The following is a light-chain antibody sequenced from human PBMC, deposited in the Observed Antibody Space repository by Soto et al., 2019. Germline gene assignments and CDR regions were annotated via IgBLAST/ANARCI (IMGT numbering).Light chain of an antibody. CDR2: EGS. CDR1: SSDVGRYNL. V-gene: IGLV2-23*01. CDR3: CSYAGSVV. J-gene: IGLJ2*01. Sequence: QSALTQPDSVSGSPGPSITISCTGTSSDVGRYNLVSWYQQHPGKAPKLMIYEGSKRPSGVSNRFSGSKSGNTASLTISGLQAEDEADYYCCSYAGSVVFGGGTQLTVL.